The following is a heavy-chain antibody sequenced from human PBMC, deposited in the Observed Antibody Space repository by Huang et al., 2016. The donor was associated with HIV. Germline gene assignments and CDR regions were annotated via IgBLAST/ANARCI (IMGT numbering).Heavy chain of an antibody. D-gene: IGHD3-10*01. V-gene: IGHV4-39*01. Sequence: QLQLQESGPGLVKPSETLSLTCTVSGGSFSSSFYYWAGIRQPTGKGLEWIGTISLRVSTSSNPSLKRRVTIDVDTSKNQFSLKLSSVTAADTAVYYCARHDPDYYGSGSYYNNPIYWGQGTLVTVSS. CDR1: GGSFSSSFYY. CDR3: ARHDPDYYGSGSYYNNPIY. CDR2: ISLRVST. J-gene: IGHJ4*02.